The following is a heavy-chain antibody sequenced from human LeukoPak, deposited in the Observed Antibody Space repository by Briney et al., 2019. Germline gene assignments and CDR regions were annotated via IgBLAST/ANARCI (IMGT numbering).Heavy chain of an antibody. CDR3: TKMEVDTADY. CDR2: IRSKANSYAT. CDR1: GFTFSGSM. D-gene: IGHD5-18*01. J-gene: IGHJ4*02. V-gene: IGHV3-73*01. Sequence: QPGGSLKLSRAASGFTFSGSMMHWVRQASGKGLEWVGRIRSKANSYATAYAASVKGRLTISRDDSKNTAYLQMNSLKTEDTAVYYCTKMEVDTADYWGQGTLVTVSS.